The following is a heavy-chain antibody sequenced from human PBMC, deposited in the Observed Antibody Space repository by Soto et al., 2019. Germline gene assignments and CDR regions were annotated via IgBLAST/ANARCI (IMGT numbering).Heavy chain of an antibody. CDR2: INHSGST. J-gene: IGHJ4*02. Sequence: QVQLQQWGAGLLKPSETLSLTCAVYGGSFSGYYWNWIRQPPGKGLEWIGEINHSGSTNYNPSLKMRVTLSIDPSKNQFSLKLSSMTAADTAVYDCARGYGRNFDYWGQGTLVTVSS. CDR3: ARGYGRNFDY. CDR1: GGSFSGYY. V-gene: IGHV4-34*01. D-gene: IGHD3-10*01.